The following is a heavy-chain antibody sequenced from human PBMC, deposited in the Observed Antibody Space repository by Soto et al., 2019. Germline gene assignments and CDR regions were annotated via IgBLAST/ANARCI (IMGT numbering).Heavy chain of an antibody. CDR1: GYTFSEYA. Sequence: QVQLVQSGAEAKKPGASVKVSCKASGYTFSEYAMSWVRQAPGQGLEWMGWISVYTGNTNYAQKIKGRVTMTTDTSTSTAYMELRSLRSDDTAVYYCVRGGQWLIDYWGQGTLVTVSS. D-gene: IGHD3-22*01. J-gene: IGHJ4*02. CDR3: VRGGQWLIDY. V-gene: IGHV1-18*01. CDR2: ISVYTGNT.